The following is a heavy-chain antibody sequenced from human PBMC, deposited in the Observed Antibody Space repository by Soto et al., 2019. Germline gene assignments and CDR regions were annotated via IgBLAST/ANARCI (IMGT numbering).Heavy chain of an antibody. Sequence: QVQLQESGPGLVKPSQTLSLTCTVSGGSISSGGYCWSWIRQHPGKGLEWIGYTKYSGSTYYNPSLKSRVTISVDTSKNQFSLKLSSVTAADTAVYYCARDYGGAWYFDLWGRGTLVTVYS. D-gene: IGHD3-16*01. CDR2: TKYSGST. V-gene: IGHV4-31*03. CDR1: GGSISSGGYC. CDR3: ARDYGGAWYFDL. J-gene: IGHJ2*01.